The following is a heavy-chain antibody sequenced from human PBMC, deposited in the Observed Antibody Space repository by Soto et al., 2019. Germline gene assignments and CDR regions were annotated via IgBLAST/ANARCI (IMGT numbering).Heavy chain of an antibody. Sequence: QITLKESGPVRVKPTQTLALTCTFSGFSLTTSGVGVGWIRQPPGKALEWLAFIYWDDDKRDSPSLKSRLTITKDTSKNQVVLTMTDMDPVDTATYYCAQRRPLYGDWGGGYFDYWGQGTLVTVSS. CDR2: IYWDDDK. J-gene: IGHJ4*02. CDR1: GFSLTTSGVG. V-gene: IGHV2-5*02. D-gene: IGHD4-17*01. CDR3: AQRRPLYGDWGGGYFDY.